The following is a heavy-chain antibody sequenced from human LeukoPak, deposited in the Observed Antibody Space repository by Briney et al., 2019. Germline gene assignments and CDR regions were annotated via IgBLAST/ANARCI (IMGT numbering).Heavy chain of an antibody. Sequence: PGGSLRLSCAASGFTFSSYAMSWVRQAPGKGLEWVSAISASGGGTYYADSVKGRFTISRDNSKNTVYLQMNSLRAEDTAVYYCARGIGSTVFFDHWGQGTLVTVSS. CDR3: ARGIGSTVFFDH. D-gene: IGHD4-11*01. CDR1: GFTFSSYA. CDR2: ISASGGGT. V-gene: IGHV3-23*01. J-gene: IGHJ4*02.